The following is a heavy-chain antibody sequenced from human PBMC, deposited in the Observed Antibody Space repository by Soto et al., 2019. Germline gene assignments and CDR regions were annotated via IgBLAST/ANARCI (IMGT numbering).Heavy chain of an antibody. CDR3: ARHGYYYGSGSLGPNWLDP. Sequence: QLQLQESGPGLVKPSETLSLTCTVSGGSISSSSYYWGWIRQPPGKGLEWIGSIYYSGSTYYTPSLKSRVTISVDTSKNLFSLKMSSVTAADTAVYYCARHGYYYGSGSLGPNWLDPWGQGPLVTASS. V-gene: IGHV4-39*01. D-gene: IGHD3-10*01. CDR1: GGSISSSSYY. J-gene: IGHJ5*02. CDR2: IYYSGST.